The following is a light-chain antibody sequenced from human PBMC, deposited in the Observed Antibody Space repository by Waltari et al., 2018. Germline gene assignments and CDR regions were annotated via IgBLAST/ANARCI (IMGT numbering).Light chain of an antibody. CDR2: ETS. CDR3: QQYDRLPYT. Sequence: DIQMTLSPTSLSASVGDSITITCQASQDIKKFLNWFKQRPGKAPKLLIYETSKLETGVPSRFSGSASGAISSLTISSLQPDDAAIYFCQQYDRLPYTFGQGTKLEIK. CDR1: QDIKKF. V-gene: IGKV1-33*01. J-gene: IGKJ2*01.